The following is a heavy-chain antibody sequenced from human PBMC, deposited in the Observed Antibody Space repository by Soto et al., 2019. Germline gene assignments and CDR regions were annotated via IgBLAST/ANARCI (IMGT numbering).Heavy chain of an antibody. CDR1: GGSISSGGYY. CDR2: IYYSGST. Sequence: SETLSLTCTVSGGSISSGGYYWSWIRQHPGKGLEWIGYIYYSGSTYYNPSLKSRVTISVDTSKNQFSLKLSSVTAADTAVYYCARESGVDRIAAAGSGLDYWGQGTLVTVSS. D-gene: IGHD6-13*01. CDR3: ARESGVDRIAAAGSGLDY. J-gene: IGHJ4*02. V-gene: IGHV4-31*03.